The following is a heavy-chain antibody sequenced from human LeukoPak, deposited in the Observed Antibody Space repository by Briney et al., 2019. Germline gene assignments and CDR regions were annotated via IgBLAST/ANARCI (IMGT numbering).Heavy chain of an antibody. CDR1: GGSFSGYY. CDR3: ARESNYYGSGTGWFDP. D-gene: IGHD3-10*01. CDR2: INHSGST. J-gene: IGHJ5*02. V-gene: IGHV4-34*01. Sequence: SETLSLTCAVYGGSFSGYYWSWIRQPPGKGLEWIGEINHSGSTYYNPSLKSRVTISADTSKNQLSLKLSSVTAADTAVYYCARESNYYGSGTGWFDPWGQGTLVTVSS.